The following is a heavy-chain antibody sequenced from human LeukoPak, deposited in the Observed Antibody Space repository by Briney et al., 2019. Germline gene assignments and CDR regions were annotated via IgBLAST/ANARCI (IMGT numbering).Heavy chain of an antibody. CDR2: IKSKTDGGTT. D-gene: IGHD3-9*01. J-gene: IGHJ4*02. Sequence: GGSLRLSCAASGFTFSNAWMNWVRQAPGKGLEWVGRIKSKTDGGTTDYAAPVKGRFTISRDDSKNMLYLQMNSLKTEDTAVYYCTTDLPYYDILTGYYRDYWGQGTLVTVSS. V-gene: IGHV3-15*07. CDR3: TTDLPYYDILTGYYRDY. CDR1: GFTFSNAW.